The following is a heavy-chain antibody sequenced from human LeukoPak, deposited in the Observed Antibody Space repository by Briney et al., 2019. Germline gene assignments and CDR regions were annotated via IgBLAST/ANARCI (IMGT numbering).Heavy chain of an antibody. CDR3: VKDYYASGSYHWFDP. J-gene: IGHJ5*02. D-gene: IGHD3-10*01. Sequence: GGPLRLSCSASGFTFRTYTMHWVRQAPGKGLEYVSGVSSNGGSTYYADSVKGRFTISRDNSKNTLYLQLSSLRAEDTAVYYCVKDYYASGSYHWFDPWGQGTLVTVSS. CDR2: VSSNGGST. CDR1: GFTFRTYT. V-gene: IGHV3-64D*06.